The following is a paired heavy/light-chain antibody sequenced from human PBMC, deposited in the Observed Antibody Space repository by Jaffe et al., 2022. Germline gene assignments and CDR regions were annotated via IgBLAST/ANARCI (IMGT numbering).Heavy chain of an antibody. CDR3: ATANYYDSSGYGSDAFDI. Sequence: QVQLVQSGAEVKKPGASVKVSCKASGYTFTSYYMHWVRQAPGQGLEWMGIINPSGGSTSYAQKFQGRVTMTRDTSTSTVYMELSSLRSEDTAVYYCATANYYDSSGYGSDAFDIWGQGTMVTVSS. CDR2: INPSGGST. D-gene: IGHD3-22*01. CDR1: GYTFTSYY. J-gene: IGHJ3*02. V-gene: IGHV1-46*01.
Light chain of an antibody. V-gene: IGLV3-9*01. CDR2: RDS. Sequence: SYELTQPLSVSVALGQTARITCGGNNIGSKNVHWYQQKPGQAPVLVIYRDSNRPSGIPERFSGSNSGNTATLTISRAQAGDEADYYCQVWDSSTAVFGGGTKLTVL. CDR3: QVWDSSTAV. CDR1: NIGSKN. J-gene: IGLJ3*02.